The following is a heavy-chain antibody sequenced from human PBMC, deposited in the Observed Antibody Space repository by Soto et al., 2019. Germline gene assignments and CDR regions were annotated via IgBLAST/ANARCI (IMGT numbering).Heavy chain of an antibody. Sequence: SETLSLTCTVSGGSVSSGNYYWSWIRQPPGKGLEWIGYIYYSGSTNYNPSLKSRVTISVDTSKNQFSLKLSSVTAADTAVYYCARVEVDPMIVVVTPNGWFDPWGQGTLVTVSS. CDR2: IYYSGST. D-gene: IGHD3-22*01. J-gene: IGHJ5*02. CDR1: GGSVSSGNYY. CDR3: ARVEVDPMIVVVTPNGWFDP. V-gene: IGHV4-61*01.